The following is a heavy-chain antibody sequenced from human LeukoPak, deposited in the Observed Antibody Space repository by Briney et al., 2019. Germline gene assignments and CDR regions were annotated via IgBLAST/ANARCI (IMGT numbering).Heavy chain of an antibody. J-gene: IGHJ4*02. CDR1: GGSISSYY. Sequence: PSETLSLTCTVSGGSISSYYWSWIRQPPGKGLEWIGYIYYSGSTNYNPSLKSRVTISVDTSKNQFSLKLSSVTAADTAVYYCARGVVGSSWYHPFDYWGQGTLVTVSS. CDR2: IYYSGST. D-gene: IGHD6-13*01. CDR3: ARGVVGSSWYHPFDY. V-gene: IGHV4-59*12.